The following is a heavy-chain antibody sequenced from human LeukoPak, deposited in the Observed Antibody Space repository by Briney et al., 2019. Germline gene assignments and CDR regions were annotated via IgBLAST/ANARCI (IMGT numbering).Heavy chain of an antibody. CDR1: GGSISSSSYY. CDR3: ARVDWTKTLDY. CDR2: IYYSGNT. Sequence: SETLSLTCTVSGGSISSSSYYWGWIRQPPGKGLEWIGSIYYSGNTYYNPSLKSRVTISVDTSKNQFSLKLGSVTAADTAVYYCARVDWTKTLDYWGQGTLVTVSS. V-gene: IGHV4-39*01. D-gene: IGHD1-1*01. J-gene: IGHJ4*02.